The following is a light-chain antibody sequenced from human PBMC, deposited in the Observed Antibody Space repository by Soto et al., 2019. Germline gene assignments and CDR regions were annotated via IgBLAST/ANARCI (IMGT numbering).Light chain of an antibody. CDR1: QSVSSTY. Sequence: EIVMTQSPATLSVSPGERATLSCRASQSVSSTYLAWYQQKPGQAPRLLIYGASSRATGTPDRFSGSGSGTDFTLTISRLGPEDFAVYYCQQYGNSPITFGQGTRLEI. J-gene: IGKJ5*01. CDR3: QQYGNSPIT. CDR2: GAS. V-gene: IGKV3-20*01.